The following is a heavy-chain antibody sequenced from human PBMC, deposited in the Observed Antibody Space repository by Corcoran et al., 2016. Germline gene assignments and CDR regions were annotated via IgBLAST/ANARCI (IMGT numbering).Heavy chain of an antibody. V-gene: IGHV3-21*01. CDR2: ISSTGSYK. CDR3: ARDPMAGTDYFDY. CDR1: GFMFITYS. J-gene: IGHJ4*02. D-gene: IGHD6-19*01. Sequence: EVQLVESGGGLVKPGGSLRLSCAASGFMFITYSMHWVRQAPGKGLEWVSSISSTGSYKDYADSVKGRFTISRDNAKNSLYLQMNSLRAEDTAVYYWARDPMAGTDYFDYWGQGTLVTVSS.